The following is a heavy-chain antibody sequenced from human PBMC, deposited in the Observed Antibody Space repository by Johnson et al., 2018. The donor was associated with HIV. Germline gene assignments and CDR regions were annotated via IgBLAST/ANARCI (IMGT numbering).Heavy chain of an antibody. D-gene: IGHD5-24*01. V-gene: IGHV3-23*04. CDR3: AKDIYGYDAFDI. CDR1: GFTFSSYA. Sequence: VQLVESGGSLVQPGGSLRLSCACSGFTFSSYAISWVRQAPGKGLEWVSTISGSGGSIYHADSVKGRFTISRDNSNNTLYMQMKSLKAEDTAVYYCAKDIYGYDAFDIWGQGTMVTVSS. CDR2: ISGSGGSI. J-gene: IGHJ3*02.